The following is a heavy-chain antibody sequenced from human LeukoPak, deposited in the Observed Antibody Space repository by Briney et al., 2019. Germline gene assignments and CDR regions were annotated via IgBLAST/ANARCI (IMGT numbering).Heavy chain of an antibody. D-gene: IGHD7-27*01. CDR2: IKKDGSEK. CDR3: AKQNWEVAFDI. Sequence: PGGSLRLSCAASGFTFSNYWMTWVRQAPGKGLEWVANIKKDGSEKNYVDSVKGRFTISRDNAKNSLYLQMNSLRAEDTAVYYCAKQNWEVAFDIWGQGTMVTVSS. J-gene: IGHJ3*02. CDR1: GFTFSNYW. V-gene: IGHV3-7*01.